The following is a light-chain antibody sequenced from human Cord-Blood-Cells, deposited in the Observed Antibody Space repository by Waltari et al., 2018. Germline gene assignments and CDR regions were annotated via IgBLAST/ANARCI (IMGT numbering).Light chain of an antibody. CDR1: SSDVGGYNY. J-gene: IGLJ2*01. CDR2: DVS. Sequence: QSALTQPRSVSGSPGQSVTISCTGTSSDVGGYNYVSWYHQHPGKAPKLMSYDVSKRPSGVPDRFSGSKSGNTASLTISGLQAEDEADYYCCSDAGSYTLVFGGGTKLTVL. CDR3: CSDAGSYTLV. V-gene: IGLV2-11*01.